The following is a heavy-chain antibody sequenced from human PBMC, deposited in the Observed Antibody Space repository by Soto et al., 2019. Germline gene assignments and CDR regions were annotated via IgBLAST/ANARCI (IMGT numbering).Heavy chain of an antibody. J-gene: IGHJ5*02. CDR2: IDPRDSQT. CDR3: ARLFCSTDTCDSWFDP. V-gene: IGHV5-10-1*01. Sequence: PGESLKISCTGFGYTFTTFWISWVRQMPGKVLEWMGRIDPRDSQTNYSPSFQGHVTISVDKSISTAYLQWDSLKASDTAMYYCARLFCSTDTCDSWFDPWGQGTLVTVSS. D-gene: IGHD1-26*01. CDR1: GYTFTTFW.